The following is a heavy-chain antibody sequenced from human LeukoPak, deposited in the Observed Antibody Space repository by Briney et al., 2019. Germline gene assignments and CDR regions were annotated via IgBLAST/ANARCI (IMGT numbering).Heavy chain of an antibody. D-gene: IGHD3-22*01. J-gene: IGHJ1*01. CDR1: GGSFSGYY. Sequence: PSETLSLTCAVYGGSFSGYYWSWIRQPPGKGLEWIGEINHSGSTNYNPSLKSRVTISVGTSKNQFSLKLSSVTAADTAVYYCARRYYYDSSGYYYSEAAEYFQHWGQGTLVTVSS. V-gene: IGHV4-34*01. CDR2: INHSGST. CDR3: ARRYYYDSSGYYYSEAAEYFQH.